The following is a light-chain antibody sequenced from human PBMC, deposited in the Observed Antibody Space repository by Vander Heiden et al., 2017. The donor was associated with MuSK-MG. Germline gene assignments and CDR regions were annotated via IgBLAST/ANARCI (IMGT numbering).Light chain of an antibody. J-gene: IGLJ3*02. Sequence: SYELTQPPSVSVSPGQTASITCSGDKLGKKNACWYQQKPGQSPVLVIYQDTKRPSGIPERFSGSHSGNTATQTISGTQAMDEADYYCQAWEVFGGGTKLTVL. CDR3: QAWEV. V-gene: IGLV3-1*01. CDR1: KLGKKN. CDR2: QDT.